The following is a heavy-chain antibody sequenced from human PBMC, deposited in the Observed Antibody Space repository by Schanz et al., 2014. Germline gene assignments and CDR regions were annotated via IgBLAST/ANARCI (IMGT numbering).Heavy chain of an antibody. CDR2: IVPIAGIT. V-gene: IGHV1-46*01. CDR3: AREVGLYDRGWFDP. Sequence: QVLQVQSGSELKKPGTSVKVSCKASGYTFVSYSMHWVRQAPGQGLEWMGRIVPIAGITNYAQRFQGRVTITADKSSDTAYMELSSLRSEDTAVYYCAREVGLYDRGWFDPWGQGTLVTVSS. D-gene: IGHD3-22*01. CDR1: GYTFVSYS. J-gene: IGHJ5*02.